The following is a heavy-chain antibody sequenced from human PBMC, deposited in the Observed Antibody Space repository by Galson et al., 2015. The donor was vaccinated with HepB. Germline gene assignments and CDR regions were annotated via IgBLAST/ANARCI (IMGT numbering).Heavy chain of an antibody. J-gene: IGHJ3*02. Sequence: SLRLSCAASRFTFSSYAMHWVRQAPGKGLAWVAVISYDGSNKYYADSVKGRFTISRDNSKNTLYLQMNSLKAEDTAVYYCAFLYGDYSGNAFDIWGQGTMVTVSS. CDR3: AFLYGDYSGNAFDI. CDR1: RFTFSSYA. V-gene: IGHV3-30-3*01. CDR2: ISYDGSNK. D-gene: IGHD4-17*01.